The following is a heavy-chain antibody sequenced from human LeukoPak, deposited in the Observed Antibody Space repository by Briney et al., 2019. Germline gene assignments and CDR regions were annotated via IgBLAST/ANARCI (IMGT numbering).Heavy chain of an antibody. CDR3: ARVGITMIRTDAFDI. Sequence: AGGSLRLSCAGSGFILSSYWMHWVRQAPGKGLVWVSRSHSDGIIEYADSVKGRFTISRDNAKNTLYLQMNSLRAEDTAVYYCARVGITMIRTDAFDIWGQGTMVTVSS. J-gene: IGHJ3*02. CDR2: SHSDGII. CDR1: GFILSSYW. V-gene: IGHV3-74*03. D-gene: IGHD3-10*01.